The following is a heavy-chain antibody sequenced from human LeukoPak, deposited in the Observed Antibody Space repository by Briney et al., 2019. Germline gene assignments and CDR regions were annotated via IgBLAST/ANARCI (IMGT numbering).Heavy chain of an antibody. CDR2: ISGSGGST. Sequence: PGGSLRLSCAASGFTFSSYAMSWVRQAPGKGLEWVSAISGSGGSTYYADSVKGRFTISRDNSKNTLYLQMNSLRAEDTAVYYCAKVRPERFLDRDEGAFDIWGQGTMVTVSS. D-gene: IGHD3-3*01. J-gene: IGHJ3*02. CDR1: GFTFSSYA. V-gene: IGHV3-23*01. CDR3: AKVRPERFLDRDEGAFDI.